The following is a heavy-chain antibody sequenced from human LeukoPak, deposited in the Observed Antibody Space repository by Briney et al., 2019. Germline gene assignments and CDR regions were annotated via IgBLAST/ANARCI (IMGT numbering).Heavy chain of an antibody. J-gene: IGHJ4*02. CDR1: GFTFSNYW. V-gene: IGHV3-74*01. CDR3: ARSNVVVPAAPDY. CDR2: INSDGSST. D-gene: IGHD2-2*01. Sequence: PGGSLRLSCAASGFTFSNYWMHWVRQAPGKGLVWVSRINSDGSSTTSADSVKGRLTISRDNAKNTLYLQMNSLRAEDTAVYYCARSNVVVPAAPDYWGQGTLVTVSS.